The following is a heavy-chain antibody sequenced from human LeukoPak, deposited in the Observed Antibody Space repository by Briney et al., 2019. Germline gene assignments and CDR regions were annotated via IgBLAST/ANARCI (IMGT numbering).Heavy chain of an antibody. CDR1: GYTFTNYG. Sequence: ASVKVSCKASGYTFTNYGISWVRQAPGQGLEWMGWVSAFNGNTNYAQKFQGRVTMTTDTSTNTAYMELRSLRSDDTAVYYCAREESPYYFGSGGQFPDWGQGTLVTVSS. CDR2: VSAFNGNT. V-gene: IGHV1-18*01. CDR3: AREESPYYFGSGGQFPD. D-gene: IGHD3-10*01. J-gene: IGHJ4*02.